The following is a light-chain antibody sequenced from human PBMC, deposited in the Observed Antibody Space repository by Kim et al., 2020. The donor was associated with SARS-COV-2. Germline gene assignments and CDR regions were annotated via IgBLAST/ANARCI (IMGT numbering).Light chain of an antibody. CDR1: QSISKN. J-gene: IGKJ2*01. CDR2: FTS. CDR3: QQSFSTPYT. Sequence: SASVGDTVTITCRASQSISKNVNWYQQRPGKAPNLLIYFTSTLQTGVPSRFSGSGSATDFTLTISSLQPEDVGTYHCQQSFSTPYTFGQGTKLEI. V-gene: IGKV1-39*01.